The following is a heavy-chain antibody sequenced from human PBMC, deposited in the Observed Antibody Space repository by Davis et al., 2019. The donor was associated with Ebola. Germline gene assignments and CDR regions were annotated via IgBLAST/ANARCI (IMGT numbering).Heavy chain of an antibody. CDR1: GGSISSYY. V-gene: IGHV4-59*01. D-gene: IGHD3-22*01. CDR3: ARDLRYYYDSSGDHTNWYFDL. CDR2: IYYSGST. Sequence: MPSETLSLTCTVSGGSISSYYWSWIRQPPGKGLEWIGYIYYSGSTNYNPSLKSRVTISVDTSKNQFSLKLSSVTAADTAVYYCARDLRYYYDSSGDHTNWYFDLWGRGTLVTVSS. J-gene: IGHJ2*01.